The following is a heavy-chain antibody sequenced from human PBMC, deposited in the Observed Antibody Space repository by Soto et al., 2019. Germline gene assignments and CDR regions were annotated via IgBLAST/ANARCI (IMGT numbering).Heavy chain of an antibody. J-gene: IGHJ5*02. Sequence: ASVKVSCKASGYTFTSYYMHWVRQAPGQGLEWMGIINPSGGSTSYAQKFQGRVTMTRDTSTSTVYMELSSLRAEDTAVYYCAREWDGDGYNSGWFDPWGQGTLVTVSS. V-gene: IGHV1-46*01. D-gene: IGHD5-12*01. CDR3: AREWDGDGYNSGWFDP. CDR2: INPSGGST. CDR1: GYTFTSYY.